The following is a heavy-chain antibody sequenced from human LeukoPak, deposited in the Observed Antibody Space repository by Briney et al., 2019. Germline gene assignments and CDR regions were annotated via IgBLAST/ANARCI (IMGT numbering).Heavy chain of an antibody. CDR3: ARAQSLAAPAGTFANS. J-gene: IGHJ4*02. V-gene: IGHV1-2*02. D-gene: IGHD6-13*01. Sequence: GASVKASCKASGYTFTAYFLHWVRRAPGQGFEWMGWINPNSGGTYYTQTFQDRVTMTRDTSISTAYMELSSLRSDDTAVYYCARAQSLAAPAGTFANSWGQGTLVTVSS. CDR2: INPNSGGT. CDR1: GYTFTAYF.